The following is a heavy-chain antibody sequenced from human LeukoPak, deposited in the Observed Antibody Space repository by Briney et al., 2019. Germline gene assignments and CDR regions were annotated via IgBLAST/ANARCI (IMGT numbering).Heavy chain of an antibody. Sequence: PGGSLRLSCAASGFTFSSYAMHWVRQAPGKGLEWVAVISYDGSNKYYADSVKGRFTISRDNSKNTLYLQMNSLRAEDTAVYYCARNGAPYDAFDIWDQGTMVTVSS. CDR2: ISYDGSNK. CDR1: GFTFSSYA. V-gene: IGHV3-30-3*01. CDR3: ARNGAPYDAFDI. D-gene: IGHD2-8*01. J-gene: IGHJ3*02.